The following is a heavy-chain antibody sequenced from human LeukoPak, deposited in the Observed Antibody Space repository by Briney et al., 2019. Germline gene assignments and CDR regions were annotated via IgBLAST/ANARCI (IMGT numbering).Heavy chain of an antibody. CDR2: ISTSSSTI. CDR1: GFTFSSYS. J-gene: IGHJ4*02. CDR3: ARDLQADSSGWYACDY. V-gene: IGHV3-48*01. Sequence: QPGGSLRLSCAASGFTFSSYSMNWVRQAPGKGLEWVSYISTSSSTIYYADSVKGRFTISRDNSRKTLYLQMNSLRPEDTATYYCARDLQADSSGWYACDYWGQGTLVTVSS. D-gene: IGHD6-19*01.